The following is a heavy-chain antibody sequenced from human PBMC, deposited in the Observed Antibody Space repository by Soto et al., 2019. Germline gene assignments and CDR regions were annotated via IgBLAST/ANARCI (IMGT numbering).Heavy chain of an antibody. CDR3: AKRLSDYSLGLDV. D-gene: IGHD4-4*01. V-gene: IGHV5-51*01. CDR2: IYPGDSDT. CDR1: GYIFTSYW. Sequence: GESLKISCKGSGYIFTSYWIAWVRQMPGKGLEWMGIIYPGDSDTRYSPSFQGQVTISADKSINTAYLQWSSLKASDTAMYYWAKRLSDYSLGLDVWGQGTMVTVSS. J-gene: IGHJ6*02.